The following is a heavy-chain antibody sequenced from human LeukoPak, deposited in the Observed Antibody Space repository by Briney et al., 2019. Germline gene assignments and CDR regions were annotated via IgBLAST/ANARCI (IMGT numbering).Heavy chain of an antibody. CDR2: FNHNWGA. Sequence: SETLSLTCAVYSGSFSGYYWTWFRQPPGKGLEWIGEFNHNWGAKYNPSLKSRVTISVDTSKIHLSLSLNSVTAADTAVYYCAASLWFGIYPDYWGQGSLVTVSS. V-gene: IGHV4-34*01. D-gene: IGHD3-10*01. CDR3: AASLWFGIYPDY. J-gene: IGHJ4*02. CDR1: SGSFSGYY.